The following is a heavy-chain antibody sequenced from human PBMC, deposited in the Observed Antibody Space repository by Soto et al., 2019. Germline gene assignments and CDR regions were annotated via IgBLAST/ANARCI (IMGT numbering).Heavy chain of an antibody. D-gene: IGHD4-4*01. CDR3: ARDMTGGRNDYTKSFSRGYYYYYGMDV. V-gene: IGHV3-30-3*01. CDR1: GFTFSSYA. CDR2: ISYDGSNK. Sequence: GGSLRLSCAASGFTFSSYAMHWVRQAPGKGLEWVAVISYDGSNKYYADSVKGRFTISRDNSKNTLYLQMNSLRAEDTAVYYCARDMTGGRNDYTKSFSRGYYYYYGMDVWGQGTTVTVSS. J-gene: IGHJ6*02.